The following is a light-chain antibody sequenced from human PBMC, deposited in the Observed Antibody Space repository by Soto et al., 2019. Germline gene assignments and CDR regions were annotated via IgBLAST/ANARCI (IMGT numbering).Light chain of an antibody. V-gene: IGKV1-27*01. CDR1: QGISNY. Sequence: DIQMTQSPSSLSASVGDRVTITCRASQGISNYLAWYQQKPGKVPKLLIYAASTLQSGVPSRFSGSGSGTDFTLIISRLQPEDVAAYYCQKYNGAPRTCGQGTKVEIK. CDR2: AAS. J-gene: IGKJ1*01. CDR3: QKYNGAPRT.